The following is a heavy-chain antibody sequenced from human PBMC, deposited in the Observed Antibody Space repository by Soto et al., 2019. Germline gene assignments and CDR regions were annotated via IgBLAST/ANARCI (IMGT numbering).Heavy chain of an antibody. CDR2: ISYDGSNK. CDR1: GFTFSSYG. D-gene: IGHD7-27*01. J-gene: IGHJ6*02. Sequence: QVQLVESVGGVVQPGRSLRLSCAASGFTFSSYGMHWVRQAPGKGLEWVAVISYDGSNKYYADSVKGRFTISRDNSKNTLYMQMNSLRAEDTAVYYCAKELTGDPEGYYYYGMDVWGQGTTVTVSS. V-gene: IGHV3-30*18. CDR3: AKELTGDPEGYYYYGMDV.